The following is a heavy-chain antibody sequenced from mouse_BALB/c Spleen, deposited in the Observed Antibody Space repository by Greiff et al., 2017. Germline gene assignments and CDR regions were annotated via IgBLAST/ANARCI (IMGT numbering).Heavy chain of an antibody. D-gene: IGHD2-4*01. V-gene: IGHV14-3*02. Sequence: EVQLQQSGAELVKPGASVKLSCTASGFNIKDTYMHWVKQRPEQGLEWIGRIDPANGNTKYDPKFQGKATITADTSSNKAYLQLSSLTSEDTAVYYCARIYYDYAWFAYWGQGTLVTVSA. CDR3: ARIYYDYAWFAY. CDR1: GFNIKDTY. J-gene: IGHJ3*01. CDR2: IDPANGNT.